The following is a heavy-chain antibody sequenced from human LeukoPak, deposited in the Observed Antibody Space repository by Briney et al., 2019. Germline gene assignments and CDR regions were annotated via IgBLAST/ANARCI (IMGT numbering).Heavy chain of an antibody. Sequence: PSETLSLTCTVSGGSISSYYWSWIRQPPGKGLEWIGYIYYSGSTNYNPSLKSRVTISVDTSKNQFSLKLSSVTVADTAVYYCARNRGHRGSPAAFDIWGQGTMVTVSS. CDR1: GGSISSYY. CDR3: ARNRGHRGSPAAFDI. D-gene: IGHD1-26*01. CDR2: IYYSGST. J-gene: IGHJ3*02. V-gene: IGHV4-59*08.